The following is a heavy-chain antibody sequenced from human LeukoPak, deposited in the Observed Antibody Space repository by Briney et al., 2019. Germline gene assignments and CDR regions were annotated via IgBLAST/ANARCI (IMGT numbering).Heavy chain of an antibody. V-gene: IGHV3-23*01. CDR1: GFTFGDYA. Sequence: GGSLRLSCTASGFTFGDYAMSWVRQAPGKGLEWVSAISGSGGSTYYADSVKGRFTISRDNSENTLYLQMNSLRAEDTAVYYCAKDGNIVVVPAATPYYYYYGMDVWGQGTTVTVSS. CDR2: ISGSGGST. CDR3: AKDGNIVVVPAATPYYYYYGMDV. J-gene: IGHJ6*02. D-gene: IGHD2-2*01.